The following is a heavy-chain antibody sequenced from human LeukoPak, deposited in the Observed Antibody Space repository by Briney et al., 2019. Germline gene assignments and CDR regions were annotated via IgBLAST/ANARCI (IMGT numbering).Heavy chain of an antibody. CDR1: GFTFSSYA. D-gene: IGHD6-19*01. CDR2: ISYDGSNK. Sequence: SGGSLRLSCAASGFTFSSYAMHWVRQAPGKGLEWVAVISYDGSNKYYADSVKGRFTISRDNSKNTLYLQMNSLRAEDTAVYYCARDSQWYYGMDVWGQGTTVTVSS. J-gene: IGHJ6*02. V-gene: IGHV3-30-3*01. CDR3: ARDSQWYYGMDV.